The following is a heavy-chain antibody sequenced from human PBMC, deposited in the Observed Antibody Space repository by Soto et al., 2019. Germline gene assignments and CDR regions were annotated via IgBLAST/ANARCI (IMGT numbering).Heavy chain of an antibody. Sequence: GGSLRLSYAASGFTFSSYAMHWVRQAPGKGLEWVAVISYDGSNKYYADSVKGRFTISRDNSKNTLYLQMNSLRAEDTAVYYCARDLTRPRFYDILTGYYNYYYYGMDVWGQGTTVTVSS. CDR3: ARDLTRPRFYDILTGYYNYYYYGMDV. CDR1: GFTFSSYA. D-gene: IGHD3-9*01. CDR2: ISYDGSNK. J-gene: IGHJ6*02. V-gene: IGHV3-30-3*01.